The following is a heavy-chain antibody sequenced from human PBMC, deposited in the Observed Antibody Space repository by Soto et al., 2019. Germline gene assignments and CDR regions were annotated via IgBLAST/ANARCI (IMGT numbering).Heavy chain of an antibody. CDR3: ARLATATPPYYFDY. V-gene: IGHV1-46*01. CDR2: IYPSGGIT. Sequence: ASVKVSCKGSGYTLTGYYVHWVRQAPGQGFEWMGVIYPSGGITSYAQKFQDRVTMTRDRSTSTVYMELSSLRSEDTAVYYCARLATATPPYYFDYWGQGTLVTVSS. J-gene: IGHJ4*02. CDR1: GYTLTGYY.